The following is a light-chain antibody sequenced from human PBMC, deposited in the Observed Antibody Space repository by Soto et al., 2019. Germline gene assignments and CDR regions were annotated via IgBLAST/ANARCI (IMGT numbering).Light chain of an antibody. CDR3: SSYSSTSTPVL. CDR2: EVS. CDR1: SSDIGGYSY. Sequence: QSVLTQPASVSGSPGQSITIYCNGTSSDIGGYSYVSWYQQHPDKAPKLIIYEVSNRPSGVSNRFSASKSGDTASLTISGLQAEDEADYSRSSYSSTSTPVLFGGGTKLTVL. J-gene: IGLJ2*01. V-gene: IGLV2-14*01.